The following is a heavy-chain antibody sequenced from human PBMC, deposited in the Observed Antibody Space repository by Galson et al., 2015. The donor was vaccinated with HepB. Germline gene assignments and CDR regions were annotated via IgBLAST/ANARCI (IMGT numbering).Heavy chain of an antibody. CDR1: GGSISSYY. CDR3: ARHSLVMGYSGYPAS. J-gene: IGHJ5*02. Sequence: ETLSLTCTVSGGSISSYYWSWIRQPPGKGLEWIGYIYYSGSTNYNPSLKSRVTISVDTPKNQFSLKLSSETAADTAVYYCARHSLVMGYSGYPASWGQGTLVTVSS. V-gene: IGHV4-59*08. D-gene: IGHD5-12*01. CDR2: IYYSGST.